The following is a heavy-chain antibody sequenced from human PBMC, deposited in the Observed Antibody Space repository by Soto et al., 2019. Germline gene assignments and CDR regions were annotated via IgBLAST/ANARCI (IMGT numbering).Heavy chain of an antibody. V-gene: IGHV1-69*13. J-gene: IGHJ6*02. D-gene: IGHD2-15*01. CDR3: ARDLSEVGYCSGGSCYPYGMDV. CDR1: GGTSSSYA. CDR2: IIPIFGTA. Sequence: SVKVSCKASGGTSSSYAISWVRQAPGQGLEWMGGIIPIFGTANYAQKFQGRVTITADESTSTAYMELSSLRSEDTAVYYCARDLSEVGYCSGGSCYPYGMDVWGQGTTVTVSS.